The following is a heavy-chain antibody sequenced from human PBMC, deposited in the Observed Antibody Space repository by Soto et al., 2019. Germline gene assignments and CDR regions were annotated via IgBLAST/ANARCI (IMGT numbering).Heavy chain of an antibody. D-gene: IGHD6-19*01. Sequence: GGSLRLSCAVSGFTFSNYTISWVRQAPGKGLEWVSIISGGGDTSYYADSVKGRFTISRDNSRNTLYLQMNSLRAGDSAKYYFAKEDTSGLYYFDYWGPGTLVTVSS. CDR3: AKEDTSGLYYFDY. J-gene: IGHJ4*02. CDR2: ISGGGDTS. CDR1: GFTFSNYT. V-gene: IGHV3-23*01.